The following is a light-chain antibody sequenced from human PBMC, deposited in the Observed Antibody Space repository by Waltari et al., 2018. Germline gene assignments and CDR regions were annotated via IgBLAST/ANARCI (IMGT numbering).Light chain of an antibody. Sequence: DIQMTQAPSSLSASVGDRVIITCRASQAISNSVTWYQQKPGSAPRLLISYSDRLKPGVPSRSSGSGSGTEFTLIINSLQPEDFATYFCQQYNDLPLTFGGGTKVEIK. CDR2: YSD. CDR1: QAISNS. CDR3: QQYNDLPLT. J-gene: IGKJ4*01. V-gene: IGKV1-NL1*01.